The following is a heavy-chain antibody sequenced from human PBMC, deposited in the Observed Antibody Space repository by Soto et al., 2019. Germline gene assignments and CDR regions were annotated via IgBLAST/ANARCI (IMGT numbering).Heavy chain of an antibody. CDR2: IIPITATA. CDR1: GGTFGSYA. CDR3: ARSQGSSTSLEIYYYYYYGMDV. Sequence: QVQLVQSGAEVKKPGSSVKVSCTASGGTFGSYAISWVRQAPGQGLEWMGGIIPITATANYAQKFQGRVTITADESTRTASMQLSSLRSEDTAVYYCARSQGSSTSLEIYYYYYYGMDVWGQGTTVTGSS. V-gene: IGHV1-69*01. J-gene: IGHJ6*02. D-gene: IGHD2-2*01.